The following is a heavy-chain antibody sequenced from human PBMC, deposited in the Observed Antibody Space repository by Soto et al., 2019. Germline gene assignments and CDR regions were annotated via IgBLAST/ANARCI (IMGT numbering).Heavy chain of an antibody. CDR2: IYHGGST. J-gene: IGHJ5*02. V-gene: IGHV4-34*01. D-gene: IGHD3-22*01. CDR3: ARVGPWVPYYYDSSPYTFENWFDP. Sequence: SETLSLTCAVYGGSFSGYYWSWIRQPPGKGLEWIGSIYHGGSTYYNPSLNSRVTLSIDMTNNHVSLILNSVTAADTAVYYCARVGPWVPYYYDSSPYTFENWFDPWGQGTLVTV. CDR1: GGSFSGYY.